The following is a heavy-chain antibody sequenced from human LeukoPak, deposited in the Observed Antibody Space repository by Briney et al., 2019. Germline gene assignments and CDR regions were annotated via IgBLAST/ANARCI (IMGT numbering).Heavy chain of an antibody. CDR3: ARDRDYYDSSGYQVAHYYYGMDV. CDR1: GGSISSGDYY. CDR2: IYYRGST. Sequence: PSQTLSLTCTVSGGSISSGDYYWSWIRQPPGTGLEWIGYIYYRGSTYYNPSLKSRVTISVDTSKNQFSLKLSSVTAADTAVYYCARDRDYYDSSGYQVAHYYYGMDVWGQGTTVTVSS. J-gene: IGHJ6*02. D-gene: IGHD3-22*01. V-gene: IGHV4-30-4*01.